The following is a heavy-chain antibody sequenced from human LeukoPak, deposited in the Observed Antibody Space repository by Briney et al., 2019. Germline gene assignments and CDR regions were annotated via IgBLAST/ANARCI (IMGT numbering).Heavy chain of an antibody. D-gene: IGHD5-24*01. Sequence: TGGSLRLSCAASGFTLSTYSLNWVRQAPGKGLEWVSSISSSSLYIYYADSVKGRFTISRDNAKNSLFLQMNSLRAEDTAVYYCAREGDGYNSPIDYWGQGTLVTVSS. CDR3: AREGDGYNSPIDY. V-gene: IGHV3-21*01. CDR2: ISSSSLYI. J-gene: IGHJ4*02. CDR1: GFTLSTYS.